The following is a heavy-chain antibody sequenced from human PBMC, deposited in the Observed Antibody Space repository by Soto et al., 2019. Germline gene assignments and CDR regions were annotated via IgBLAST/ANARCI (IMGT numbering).Heavy chain of an antibody. D-gene: IGHD3-3*01. CDR1: GYSFTSYL. J-gene: IGHJ6*02. CDR2: IYPGDSDT. Sequence: PGESLKISCKGSGYSFTSYLICWVRQMPGKGLEWMGIIYPGDSDTRYSPSFQGQVTISADKSISTAYLQWSSLEASDTAMYYCARQRGYEFWSGYLDVCGQGTTVTFSS. V-gene: IGHV5-51*01. CDR3: ARQRGYEFWSGYLDV.